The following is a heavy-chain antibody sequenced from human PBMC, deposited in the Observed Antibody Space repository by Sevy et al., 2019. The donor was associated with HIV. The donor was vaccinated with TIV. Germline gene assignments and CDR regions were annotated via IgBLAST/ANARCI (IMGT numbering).Heavy chain of an antibody. J-gene: IGHJ6*02. CDR1: GFTFSSYA. D-gene: IGHD3-10*01. CDR3: PASTLVRGVIWYYYGMDV. CDR2: ISGSGGST. Sequence: GGSLRLSCAASGFTFSSYAMSWVRQAPGKGLEWVSAISGSGGSTYYADSVKGRFTISRDNSKNTLNLQMNSLRAEDTAVHYCPASTLVRGVIWYYYGMDVWGQGTTVTVSS. V-gene: IGHV3-23*01.